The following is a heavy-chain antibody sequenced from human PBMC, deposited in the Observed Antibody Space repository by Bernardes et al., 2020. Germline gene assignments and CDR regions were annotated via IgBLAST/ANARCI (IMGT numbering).Heavy chain of an antibody. CDR3: ARGYGGFGAVYYYYGMDV. V-gene: IGHV4-34*01. CDR2: INHSGST. CDR1: GGSFSGYY. J-gene: IGHJ6*04. Sequence: SETLSLTCAVYGGSFSGYYWSWIRQPPGKGLEWIGEINHSGSTNYNPSLKSRVTISVDTSKNQFSLKLSSVTAADTAVYYCARGYGGFGAVYYYYGMDVWGKGTTVTVSS. D-gene: IGHD3-10*01.